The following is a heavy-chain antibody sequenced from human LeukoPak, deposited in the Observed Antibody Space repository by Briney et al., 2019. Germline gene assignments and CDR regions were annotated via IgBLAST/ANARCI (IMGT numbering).Heavy chain of an antibody. CDR1: GFTFSSYW. J-gene: IGHJ4*02. CDR2: TKQDGSDK. Sequence: PGGSLRLSCAASGFTFSSYWMSWVRQAPGKGLEWVANTKQDGSDKYYVDSVKGRFTISRDNAKNSLYLQMNSLRAEDTAVYYCAKEGSYSANDYWGQGTLVTVSS. D-gene: IGHD3-10*01. CDR3: AKEGSYSANDY. V-gene: IGHV3-7*01.